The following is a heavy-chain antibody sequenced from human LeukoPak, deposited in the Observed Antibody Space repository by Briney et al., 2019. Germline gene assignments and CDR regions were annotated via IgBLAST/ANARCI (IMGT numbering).Heavy chain of an antibody. CDR2: IIPIFGTA. D-gene: IGHD3-22*01. J-gene: IGHJ4*02. Sequence: GSSVKVSCKASGGTFSSYAISWVRQAPGQGLEWMGGIIPIFGTANYAQKFQGRVTITADESTSTAYMELSSLRSDDTAVYYCAHNYYDSSGYYYVWDYWGQGTLVTVSS. CDR3: AHNYYDSSGYYYVWDY. CDR1: GGTFSSYA. V-gene: IGHV1-69*01.